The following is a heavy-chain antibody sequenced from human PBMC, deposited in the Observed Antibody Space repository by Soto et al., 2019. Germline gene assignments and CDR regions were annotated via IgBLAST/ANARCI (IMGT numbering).Heavy chain of an antibody. J-gene: IGHJ4*02. CDR1: GFTFSSYA. CDR3: AKDLVAHGSGSYGC. D-gene: IGHD3-10*01. CDR2: ISGSGGST. Sequence: EVQLLESGGGLVQPGGSLRLSCAASGFTFSSYAMSWVRQAPGKGLEWVSAISGSGGSTYYADSVKGRFTISRDNSKNTLYLQMKSLRAEDTAVYYCAKDLVAHGSGSYGCWGQGTLVTVSS. V-gene: IGHV3-23*01.